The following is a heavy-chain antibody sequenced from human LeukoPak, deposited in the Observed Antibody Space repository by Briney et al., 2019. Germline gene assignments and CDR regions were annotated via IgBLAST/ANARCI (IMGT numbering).Heavy chain of an antibody. Sequence: GGSLRLSCAASGFTVRSNYMSWVRQAPGKGLEWVSIIHSGGSTYYADSVKGRFTISRDNSKNTLYLQMNSLRVEDTGVYYCARDEWELLRAYWGQGTLVTVSS. CDR1: GFTVRSNY. CDR3: ARDEWELLRAY. V-gene: IGHV3-66*02. D-gene: IGHD1-26*01. J-gene: IGHJ4*02. CDR2: IHSGGST.